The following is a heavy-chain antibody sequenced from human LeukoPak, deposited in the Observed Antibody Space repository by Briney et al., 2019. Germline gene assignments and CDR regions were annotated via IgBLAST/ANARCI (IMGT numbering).Heavy chain of an antibody. D-gene: IGHD3-10*01. J-gene: IGHJ5*02. CDR3: ARGDGSGSGRWFDP. CDR1: GASISSGTYS. CDR2: IYHTGST. Sequence: SETLSLTCTASGASISSGTYSWSWIRQPPGEGLEWIGYIYHTGSTYYNPSLKGRVTISVDRSKNQFSLNLNFVTAADTALYYCARGDGSGSGRWFDPWGQGTLITVSS. V-gene: IGHV4-30-2*01.